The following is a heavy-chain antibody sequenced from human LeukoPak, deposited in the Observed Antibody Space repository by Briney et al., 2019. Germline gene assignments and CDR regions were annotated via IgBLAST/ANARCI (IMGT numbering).Heavy chain of an antibody. D-gene: IGHD4-17*01. Sequence: SVKVSCKASGGTFSSYAISWVRQAPGQGLEWMGGIIPIFGTANYAQKFQGRVTIATDESTTTAYLELSSLRSEDTAVYYCARDAGVPVTTGWYFDLWGRGTLVTVSS. J-gene: IGHJ2*01. CDR3: ARDAGVPVTTGWYFDL. V-gene: IGHV1-69*05. CDR1: GGTFSSYA. CDR2: IIPIFGTA.